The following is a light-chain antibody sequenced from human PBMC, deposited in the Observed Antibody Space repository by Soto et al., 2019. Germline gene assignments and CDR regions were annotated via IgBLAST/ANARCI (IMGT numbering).Light chain of an antibody. J-gene: IGKJ2*01. CDR2: KVS. Sequence: VLMTQSPLSLPVTLGQPASISCRSSQSLVYSDGNTYLNWFQQRPGQSPRRLIYKVSNRDSGVPDRFSGRLAGTDFTLKISRVEAEDFGLYYCLQGIHPYTFGEGTKLEIK. V-gene: IGKV2-30*01. CDR1: QSLVYSDGNTY. CDR3: LQGIHPYT.